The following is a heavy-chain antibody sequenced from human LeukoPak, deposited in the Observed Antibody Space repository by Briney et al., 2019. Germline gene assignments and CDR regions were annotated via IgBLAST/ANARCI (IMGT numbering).Heavy chain of an antibody. CDR3: ARIAGGFGELSGFDY. CDR2: IYYSGST. V-gene: IGHV4-59*01. J-gene: IGHJ4*02. D-gene: IGHD3-10*01. CDR1: GGSISSYY. Sequence: SETLSLTCTVSGGSISSYYWSWIRQPPGKGLEWIGYIYYSGSTNYNPSLKSRVTISVDTSKNQFSLKLSSVTAADTAVYYCARIAGGFGELSGFDYRGQGTLVTVSS.